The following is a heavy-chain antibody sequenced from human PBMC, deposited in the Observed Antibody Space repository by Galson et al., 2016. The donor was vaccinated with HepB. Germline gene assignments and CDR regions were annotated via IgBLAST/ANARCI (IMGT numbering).Heavy chain of an antibody. CDR3: AREGMLFYMDV. CDR1: GYTFTSYS. V-gene: IGHV1-18*04. Sequence: SVKVSCKASGYTFTSYSINWVRQAPGQGLEWMGWINTNNGNTNYAQKVQGRVTTTTDTSTSTVYMELRSLRSDDTAVYYCAREGMLFYMDVWGQGTTVIVPS. D-gene: IGHD2-8*01. J-gene: IGHJ6*02. CDR2: INTNNGNT.